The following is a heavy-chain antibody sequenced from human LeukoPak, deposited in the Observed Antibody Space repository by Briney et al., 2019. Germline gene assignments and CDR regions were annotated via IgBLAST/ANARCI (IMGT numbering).Heavy chain of an antibody. Sequence: GGSLILSCAASGLTFSSFWMHWVRQAPGKGLVWVSRINSVGSSTSYADSVKGRFTISRDNAKNTLYLQMNSLRAEDTAVYYCARERTSGWDAFDFWGQGTLVTVSS. D-gene: IGHD6-19*01. CDR3: ARERTSGWDAFDF. CDR1: GLTFSSFW. CDR2: INSVGSST. J-gene: IGHJ4*02. V-gene: IGHV3-74*01.